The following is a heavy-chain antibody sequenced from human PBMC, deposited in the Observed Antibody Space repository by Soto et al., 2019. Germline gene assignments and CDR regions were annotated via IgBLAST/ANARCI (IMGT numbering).Heavy chain of an antibody. Sequence: EVQLVESGGGLVQPGGSLRLSCAASGFTFSSYGMNWVRQAPGKGLEWVSYISSGSITIYYADSVKGRFTISRDNAKNSLYLQMNSLRDEDTAVYYCARGGSSSDNGMDVWGQGTTVTVSS. D-gene: IGHD6-6*01. V-gene: IGHV3-48*02. CDR3: ARGGSSSDNGMDV. J-gene: IGHJ6*02. CDR1: GFTFSSYG. CDR2: ISSGSITI.